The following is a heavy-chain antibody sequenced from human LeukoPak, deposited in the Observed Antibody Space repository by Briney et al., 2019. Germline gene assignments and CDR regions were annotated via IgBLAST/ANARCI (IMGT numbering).Heavy chain of an antibody. D-gene: IGHD2/OR15-2a*01. V-gene: IGHV3-11*01. J-gene: IGHJ4*02. CDR1: GFTFSNAY. CDR2: ISSSGSTK. Sequence: PGGSLRLSCAASGFTFSNAYMNWVRQAPGKGLEWVSYISSSGSTKYYADSVKGRFTISRDNARNSLYLQMNSLRAEDTAVYFCARGGLSIMGYWGQGTLVTVSS. CDR3: ARGGLSIMGY.